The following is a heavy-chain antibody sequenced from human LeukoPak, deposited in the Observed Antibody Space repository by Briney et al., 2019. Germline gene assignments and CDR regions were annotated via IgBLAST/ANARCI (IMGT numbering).Heavy chain of an antibody. CDR1: GGLLRSYY. J-gene: IGHJ5*02. Sequence: PSDTLSLICSVSGGLLRSYYWLWIREPPGGGREGMGYIYYSGSTNYNPPLKSRVTISVDTSKNQFSLKLSSVTAADTAVYYCASQRLDGYWFDPWGQGTLVTVSS. CDR3: ASQRLDGYWFDP. V-gene: IGHV4-59*07. CDR2: IYYSGST. D-gene: IGHD3-16*01.